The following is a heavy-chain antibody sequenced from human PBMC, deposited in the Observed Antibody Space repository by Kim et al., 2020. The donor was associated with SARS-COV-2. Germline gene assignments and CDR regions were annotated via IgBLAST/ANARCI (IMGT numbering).Heavy chain of an antibody. Sequence: GGSLRLSCAASGYTFSRYSIHWVRQAPGRGLEWVAVISNDSTFKDYADSVKGRFTISRDNSKNTVYLQMNSLRNEDTAVYYCATSTTGTSGHRAPDYWGQGTLVTVSS. CDR2: ISNDSTFK. CDR3: ATSTTGTSGHRAPDY. V-gene: IGHV3-30*04. D-gene: IGHD1-7*01. J-gene: IGHJ4*02. CDR1: GYTFSRYS.